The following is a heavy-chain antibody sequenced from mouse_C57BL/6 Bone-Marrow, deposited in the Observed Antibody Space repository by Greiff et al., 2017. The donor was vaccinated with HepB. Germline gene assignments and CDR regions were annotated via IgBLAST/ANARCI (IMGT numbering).Heavy chain of an antibody. CDR3: VRWRWGCPNFDD. CDR1: GYTFTSYW. D-gene: IGHD1-1*02. V-gene: IGHV1-55*01. CDR2: IYPGSGST. J-gene: IGHJ2*01. Sequence: QVQLQQPGAELVKPGASVKMSCKASGYTFTSYWITWVKQRPGQGLEWIGDIYPGSGSTNYNEKFKSKATLTVDTSSSTAYMQLSSLTSEDSAVYYSVRWRWGCPNFDDWGEGTTLTGSS.